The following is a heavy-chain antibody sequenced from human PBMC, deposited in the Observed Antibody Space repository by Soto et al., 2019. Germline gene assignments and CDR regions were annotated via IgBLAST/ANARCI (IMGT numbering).Heavy chain of an antibody. V-gene: IGHV1-69*13. CDR1: GGTFSSYA. J-gene: IGHJ5*02. Sequence: GASVKVSCKASGGTFSSYAISWVRQAPGQGLEWMGGIIPIFGTANYAQKFQARVTITADEFTSTAYMELSSLRSEDTAVYYCARDRGPSSGYYPYWLDPWGQGTLVTVSS. D-gene: IGHD3-22*01. CDR2: IIPIFGTA. CDR3: ARDRGPSSGYYPYWLDP.